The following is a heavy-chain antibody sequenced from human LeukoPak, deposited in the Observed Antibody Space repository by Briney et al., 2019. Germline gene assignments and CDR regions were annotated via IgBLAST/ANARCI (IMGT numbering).Heavy chain of an antibody. CDR1: GFAFSDYG. CDR2: ISYDGSNK. D-gene: IGHD2-2*01. V-gene: IGHV3-30*18. CDR3: AEDALRLCSSTSCYL. J-gene: IGHJ4*02. Sequence: GGSLRLSCAASGFAFSDYGMHWVRQAPGKGLEWVAVISYDGSNKYYADSVKGRFTISRDNSKNTLYLHMNSLRAEDTAIYYCAEDALRLCSSTSCYLRGQGTLVTVSS.